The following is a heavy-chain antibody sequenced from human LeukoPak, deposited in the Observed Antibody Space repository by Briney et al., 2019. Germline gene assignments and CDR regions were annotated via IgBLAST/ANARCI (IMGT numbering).Heavy chain of an antibody. D-gene: IGHD6-13*01. J-gene: IGHJ4*02. CDR3: ASPGYSSSWYSSLDY. Sequence: GGSLRLSCAASGFTFNRHRISWVRQAPWKGLEWVSCISSSGSTIYYADSVKGRFTISRDNAKNSLYLQMNSLRAEDTAVYYCASPGYSSSWYSSLDYRGQGTLVTVSS. CDR1: GFTFNRHR. V-gene: IGHV3-48*04. CDR2: ISSSGSTI.